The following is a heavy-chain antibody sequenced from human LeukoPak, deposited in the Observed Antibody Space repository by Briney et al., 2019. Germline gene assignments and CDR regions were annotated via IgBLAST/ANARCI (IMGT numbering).Heavy chain of an antibody. CDR3: ARALYSYGYGPDY. Sequence: GGSLRLSCAASGFTVSSNYMSWVRQAPGKGLEWVSVIYSGGSTYYADSVKGRFTISRDNSKNTLYLQMNSLRAEDTAVYYCARALYSYGYGPDYWGQGTLVTVSS. CDR1: GFTVSSNY. V-gene: IGHV3-66*01. J-gene: IGHJ4*02. CDR2: IYSGGST. D-gene: IGHD5-18*01.